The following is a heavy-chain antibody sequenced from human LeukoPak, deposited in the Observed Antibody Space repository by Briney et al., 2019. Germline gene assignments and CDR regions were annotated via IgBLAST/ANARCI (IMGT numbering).Heavy chain of an antibody. CDR3: ARGRGYCSSTSCRRGIFDY. D-gene: IGHD2-2*01. CDR2: ISAYNGNT. V-gene: IGHV1-18*01. J-gene: IGHJ4*02. Sequence: ASVKVSCKASGYTFSSYGISWVRQAPGQGLEWMGWISAYNGNTKYAQKLQGRVTMTTDTSTSTTYMELRSLRSDDTAVYYCARGRGYCSSTSCRRGIFDYWGQGTPVTVSS. CDR1: GYTFSSYG.